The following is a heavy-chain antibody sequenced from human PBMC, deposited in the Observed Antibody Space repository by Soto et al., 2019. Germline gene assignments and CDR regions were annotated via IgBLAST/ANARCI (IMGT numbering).Heavy chain of an antibody. CDR3: ARGGVTMILRDYYYDMDV. CDR1: GGSFSGYY. V-gene: IGHV4-34*01. Sequence: PSETLSLTCAVYGGSFSGYYWSWIRQPPGKGLEWIGEINHSGSTNYNPSLKSRVTISVDTSKNQYSLKLSSVTAADTAVYYCARGGVTMILRDYYYDMDVWGQGTPVTVSS. D-gene: IGHD3-22*01. CDR2: INHSGST. J-gene: IGHJ6*02.